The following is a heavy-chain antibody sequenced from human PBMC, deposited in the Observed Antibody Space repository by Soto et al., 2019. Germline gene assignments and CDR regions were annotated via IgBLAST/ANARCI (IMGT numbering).Heavy chain of an antibody. J-gene: IGHJ4*02. CDR2: ISISGTAI. CDR1: GFTFRSYS. V-gene: IGHV3-48*02. D-gene: IGHD4-17*01. Sequence: PGGSLRLSCAASGFTFRSYSMNWVRQAPGKGLEWVSYISISGTAIYYADSVKGRFTISRDDAKNSLYLQMNSLRDEDTAVYYCARDRYGDYKFDYWGQGTLVTVSS. CDR3: ARDRYGDYKFDY.